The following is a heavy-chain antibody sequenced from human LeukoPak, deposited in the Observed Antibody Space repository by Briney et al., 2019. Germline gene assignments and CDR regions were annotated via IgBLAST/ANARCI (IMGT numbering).Heavy chain of an antibody. CDR3: AKKRYDILTGPNY. CDR1: GFTFSSYA. CDR2: ISGSGGST. J-gene: IGHJ4*02. V-gene: IGHV3-23*01. D-gene: IGHD3-9*01. Sequence: GGSLRLSCAASGFTFSSYAMSWVRQAPGKGLEWASAISGSGGSTYYADSVKGRFTISRDNSKNTLYLQMNSLRAEDTAVYYCAKKRYDILTGPNYWGQGTLVTVSS.